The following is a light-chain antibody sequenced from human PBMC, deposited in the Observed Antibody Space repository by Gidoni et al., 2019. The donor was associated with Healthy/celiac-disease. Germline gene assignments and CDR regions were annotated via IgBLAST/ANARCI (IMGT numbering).Light chain of an antibody. CDR3: AAGDDSRNGVV. J-gene: IGLJ2*01. Sequence: SVLTPPPSASGPPGQRVTISCSGSSSNIGSKTVNWYQQLPGTAPKLLIYSNNQRPSGVPDRFSGSKSGTSASLASSGRQSEDEADYSCAAGDDSRNGVVFGGGTKLTVL. V-gene: IGLV1-44*01. CDR2: SNN. CDR1: SSNIGSKT.